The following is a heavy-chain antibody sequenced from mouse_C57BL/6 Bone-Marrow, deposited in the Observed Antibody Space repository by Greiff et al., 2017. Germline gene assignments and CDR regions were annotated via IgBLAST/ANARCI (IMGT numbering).Heavy chain of an antibody. D-gene: IGHD2-4*01. J-gene: IGHJ3*01. V-gene: IGHV5-17*01. CDR2: ISSGSSTI. CDR1: GFTFSDYG. Sequence: DVMLVESGGGLVKPGGSLKLSCAASGFTFSDYGMHWVRPAPEKGLEWVAYISSGSSTIYYADTVKGRFTISRDNAKNTLFLQMTSLRSEDTAMYYCAKNDYDKMAWFAYWGQGTLVTVSA. CDR3: AKNDYDKMAWFAY.